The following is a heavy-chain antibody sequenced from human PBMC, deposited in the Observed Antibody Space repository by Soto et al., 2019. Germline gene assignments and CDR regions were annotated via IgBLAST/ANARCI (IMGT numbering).Heavy chain of an antibody. J-gene: IGHJ6*03. CDR2: ISWNSGSI. D-gene: IGHD2-2*01. Sequence: EVQLVESGGGLVQPGRSLRLSCAASGFTFDDYAMHWVRQAPGKGLEWVSGISWNSGSIGYADSVKGRFTISRDKAKNSLYLQMNSLRAEDTALYYCAKDAIVVVPAAHYYYYYYMDVWGKGTTVTVSS. V-gene: IGHV3-9*01. CDR1: GFTFDDYA. CDR3: AKDAIVVVPAAHYYYYYYMDV.